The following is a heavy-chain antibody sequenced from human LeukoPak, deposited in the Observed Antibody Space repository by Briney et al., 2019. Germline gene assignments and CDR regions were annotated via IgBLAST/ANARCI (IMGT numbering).Heavy chain of an antibody. Sequence: GGSLRLSCAASGFTFSDYWIHWVRQAPGKGPVWVSLIHSDGGTTNYADSVKGRFTISRDNAKKTVYLQMNSLRVEDTAVYYCARDIYSVAEWGQGTLVTVSS. J-gene: IGHJ4*02. CDR3: ARDIYSVAE. CDR1: GFTFSDYW. CDR2: IHSDGGTT. D-gene: IGHD5/OR15-5a*01. V-gene: IGHV3-74*01.